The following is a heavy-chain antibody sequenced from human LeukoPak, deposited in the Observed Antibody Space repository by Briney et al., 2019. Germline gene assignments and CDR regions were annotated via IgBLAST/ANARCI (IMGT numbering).Heavy chain of an antibody. D-gene: IGHD3-22*01. V-gene: IGHV3-33*08. CDR2: IWYDGSNK. Sequence: GGSLRLSCAASGFTFSSYGMHWVRQAPGKGLEWVAVIWYDGSNKYYADSVKGRFTISRDNSKNTLYLQMNSLRAEDTAVYYCARDSQTYYYDSSGIDYWGQGTLVTVSS. CDR1: GFTFSSYG. J-gene: IGHJ4*02. CDR3: ARDSQTYYYDSSGIDY.